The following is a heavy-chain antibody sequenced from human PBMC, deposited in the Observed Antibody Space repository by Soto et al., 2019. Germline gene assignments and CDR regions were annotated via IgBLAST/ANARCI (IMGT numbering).Heavy chain of an antibody. CDR3: ARDPSPLHYYDSSGYFDY. Sequence: GASVKVSCKASGYTFTSYGISWVRQAPGQGLEWMGWISAYNGNTNYAQKLQGRVTMTTDTSTSTAYMELRSLRSDDTAVYYCARDPSPLHYYDSSGYFDYWGQGTLVTVSS. D-gene: IGHD3-22*01. V-gene: IGHV1-18*01. J-gene: IGHJ4*02. CDR2: ISAYNGNT. CDR1: GYTFTSYG.